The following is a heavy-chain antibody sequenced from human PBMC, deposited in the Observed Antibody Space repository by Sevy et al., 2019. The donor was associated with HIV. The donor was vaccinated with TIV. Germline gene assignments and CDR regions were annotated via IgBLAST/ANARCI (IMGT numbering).Heavy chain of an antibody. D-gene: IGHD1-26*01. Sequence: GGSLRLSCAASGFTFSYYDMHWVRQPTGKGLEWVSGFGIAGDTYYSDSVKGRFTISREKAKNSLYLQINSLRAGDTAVYYCARKSVSYSHFDYWGQGTLVTVSS. CDR1: GFTFSYYD. V-gene: IGHV3-13*01. J-gene: IGHJ4*02. CDR3: ARKSVSYSHFDY. CDR2: FGIAGDT.